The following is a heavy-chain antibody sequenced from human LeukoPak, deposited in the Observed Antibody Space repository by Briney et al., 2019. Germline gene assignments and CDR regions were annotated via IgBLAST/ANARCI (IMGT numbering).Heavy chain of an antibody. D-gene: IGHD2-15*01. CDR3: AQKGGADY. J-gene: IGHJ4*02. CDR2: ISGSSSRSSL. CDR1: GFTFSRFG. V-gene: IGHV3-48*02. Sequence: GGSLRLSCAASGFTFSRFGMNWVRQAPGKGLEGVSYISGSSSRSSLYYADSVKGRFTISRDNAKNSLYLQMNSLRDEDTAVYYCAQKGGADYWGQGTLVTVSS.